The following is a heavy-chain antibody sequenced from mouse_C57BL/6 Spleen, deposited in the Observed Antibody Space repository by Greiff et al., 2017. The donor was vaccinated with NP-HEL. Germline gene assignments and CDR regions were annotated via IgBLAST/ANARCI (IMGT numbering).Heavy chain of an antibody. CDR3: AREDFGYPDY. D-gene: IGHD2-14*01. CDR1: GYTFTSYW. J-gene: IGHJ2*01. CDR2: IHPNSGST. Sequence: QVHVKQPGAELVKPGASVKLSCKASGYTFTSYWMHWVKQRPGQGLEWIGMIHPNSGSTNYNEKFKSKATLTVDKSSSTAYMQLSSLTSEDYAVYYCAREDFGYPDYWGQGTTLTVSS. V-gene: IGHV1-64*01.